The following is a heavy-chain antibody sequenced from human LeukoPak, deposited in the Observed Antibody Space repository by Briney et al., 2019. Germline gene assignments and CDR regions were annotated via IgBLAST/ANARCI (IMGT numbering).Heavy chain of an antibody. Sequence: GGSLRLSCAASGFTFSSYAMSWVRQAPGKGLEWVSVIYSGGSTYYADSVKGRFTISRDNSKNTLYLQMNSLRAEDTAVYYCARGYSRGFDPWGQGTLVTVSS. CDR2: IYSGGST. CDR1: GFTFSSYA. J-gene: IGHJ5*02. CDR3: ARGYSRGFDP. D-gene: IGHD4-11*01. V-gene: IGHV3-53*01.